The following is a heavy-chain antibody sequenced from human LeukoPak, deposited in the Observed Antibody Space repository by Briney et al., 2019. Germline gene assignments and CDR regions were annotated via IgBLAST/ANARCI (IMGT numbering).Heavy chain of an antibody. D-gene: IGHD6-13*01. Sequence: GASVKVSCKASGYTFTGYYMHWVRQAPGQGLDGMGWINPNSCGTNYAQKFQGRVTMTRDTSISTAYMELSRLRSDDTAVYYCATLAAAGTAEDYWGQGTLVTVSS. CDR1: GYTFTGYY. CDR3: ATLAAAGTAEDY. J-gene: IGHJ4*02. CDR2: INPNSCGT. V-gene: IGHV1-2*02.